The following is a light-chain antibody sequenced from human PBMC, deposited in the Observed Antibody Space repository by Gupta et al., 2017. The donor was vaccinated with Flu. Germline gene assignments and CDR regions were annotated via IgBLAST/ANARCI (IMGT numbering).Light chain of an antibody. CDR2: DAS. CDR3: QQRSNWPIT. Sequence: EIVLTQSPATLSLSPGERATLSCRASQSVSSYLAWYQQKPGQAPRLLIYDASNRATGIPARFIGSGSGTDFTLTISSLEPEDFAVYYFQQRSNWPITFGQGTRLEIK. V-gene: IGKV3-11*01. J-gene: IGKJ5*01. CDR1: QSVSSY.